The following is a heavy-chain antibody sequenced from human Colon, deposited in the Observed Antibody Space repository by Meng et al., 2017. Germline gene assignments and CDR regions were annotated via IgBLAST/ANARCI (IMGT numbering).Heavy chain of an antibody. CDR2: IYYSGST. CDR1: GGSVISNSYY. CDR3: ARDSGYDKNWFDP. Sequence: VQLQESGPGLVRPSEPLSLTCTVSGGSVISNSYYWSWIRQPPGKGLEWIGFIYYSGSTNYNPSLKSRVTISVDTSKNQFSLKVSSVTAADTAVYYCARDSGYDKNWFDPWGQGTLVTVSS. D-gene: IGHD5-12*01. J-gene: IGHJ5*02. V-gene: IGHV4-61*01.